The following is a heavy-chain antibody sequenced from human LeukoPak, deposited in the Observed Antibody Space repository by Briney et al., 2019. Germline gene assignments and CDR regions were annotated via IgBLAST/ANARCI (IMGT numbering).Heavy chain of an antibody. CDR2: ISYDGSNK. V-gene: IGHV3-30-3*01. D-gene: IGHD3-22*01. Sequence: PGGSLRLSCAASGFTFSSYAMHWVRQAPGKGLEWVAVISYDGSNKYYADSVKGRFTISRDNSKNTLYLQMNSLRAEDTAVYYCARDRVPDYYDSSGYFRLDYWGQGTLVTVSS. CDR3: ARDRVPDYYDSSGYFRLDY. J-gene: IGHJ4*02. CDR1: GFTFSSYA.